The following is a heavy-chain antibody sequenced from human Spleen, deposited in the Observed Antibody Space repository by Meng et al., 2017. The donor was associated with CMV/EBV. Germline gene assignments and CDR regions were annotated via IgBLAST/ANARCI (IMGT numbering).Heavy chain of an antibody. CDR2: INHSGST. D-gene: IGHD3-22*01. J-gene: IGHJ4*02. CDR1: SFSVYY. CDR3: ARDTVSYSDDRRRIYYYDY. Sequence: SFSVYYCTWIRQPPGKVLEWIGEINHSGSTNYSPSLKSRVTISVDTSNNLFSPKLNSVTAADTAVYYCARDTVSYSDDRRRIYYYDYWGQGTLVTVSS. V-gene: IGHV4-34*01.